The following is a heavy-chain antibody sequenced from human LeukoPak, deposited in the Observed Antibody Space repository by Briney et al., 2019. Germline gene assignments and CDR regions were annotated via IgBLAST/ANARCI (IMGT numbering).Heavy chain of an antibody. CDR3: ARVLYYDYVWWTYRPFLYYFDH. J-gene: IGHJ4*02. V-gene: IGHV4-59*01. D-gene: IGHD3-16*02. CDR2: MYYSGST. CDR1: GGSISNNY. Sequence: SETLSLTCTVSGGSISNNYWSWVRQPPGKALEWIGYMYYSGSTNYNPSLRSRVRISVDTSKNQLSLKRSSVTAAARAGNYGARVLYYDYVWWTYRPFLYYFDHWGQGTVVTVSP.